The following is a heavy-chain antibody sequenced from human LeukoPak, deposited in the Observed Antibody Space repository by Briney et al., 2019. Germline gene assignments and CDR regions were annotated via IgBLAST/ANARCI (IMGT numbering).Heavy chain of an antibody. CDR2: LSWDGGSS. Sequence: GGSLRLSCAASGFTFDDYAMHWVRQPPGKGLEWVSLLSWDGGSSYYADSVKGRFTISRDNSKNSLFLQMNSLRAEDTAVYYCARPGAGFDPWGQGTLVTVSS. J-gene: IGHJ5*02. V-gene: IGHV3-43D*03. CDR1: GFTFDDYA. D-gene: IGHD1-14*01. CDR3: ARPGAGFDP.